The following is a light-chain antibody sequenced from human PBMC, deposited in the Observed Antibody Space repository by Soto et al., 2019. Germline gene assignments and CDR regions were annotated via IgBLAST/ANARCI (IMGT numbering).Light chain of an antibody. V-gene: IGKV3-20*01. CDR3: QQYGDSPLT. Sequence: EIVLTQSPGTLSLSPGERATLSCRASQSVSSSYLAWYQQKPGQAPRLLIYGAFNRATGIPDRFSGSGSGTDFTLTFRRLEPEDFAVYYCQQYGDSPLTFGQGTKVDIK. CDR2: GAF. J-gene: IGKJ1*01. CDR1: QSVSSSY.